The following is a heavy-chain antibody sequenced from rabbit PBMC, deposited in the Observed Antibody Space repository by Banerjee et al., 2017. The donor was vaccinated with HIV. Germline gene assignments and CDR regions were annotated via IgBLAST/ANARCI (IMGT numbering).Heavy chain of an antibody. J-gene: IGHJ4*01. D-gene: IGHD6-1*01. CDR1: GFSFSSHY. CDR3: ARGDAGDGGYGYPYFKV. CDR2: IYPGEGST. V-gene: IGHV1S7*01. Sequence: QSLEESGGDLVKPGTSLTLTCTASGFSFSSHYMSWVRQSPGKGLEWIGIIYPGEGSTDYASWVNGRFTISSDNAQNTVDLQMNSLTAADTATYFCARGDAGDGGYGYPYFKVWGQGTLVTVS.